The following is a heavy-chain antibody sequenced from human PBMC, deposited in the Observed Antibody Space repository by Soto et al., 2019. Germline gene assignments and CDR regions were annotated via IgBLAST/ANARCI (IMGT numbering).Heavy chain of an antibody. CDR2: IIPIFGTA. CDR3: ARDEEQQLGRYYYYGMDV. J-gene: IGHJ6*02. V-gene: IGHV1-69*13. Sequence: GASVKVSCKASGGTFSSYAISWVRQAPGQGLEWMGGIIPIFGTANYAQKFQGRVTITADESTSTAYMELSSLRSEDTAVYYCARDEEQQLGRYYYYGMDVWGQGTTVTVSS. CDR1: GGTFSSYA. D-gene: IGHD6-13*01.